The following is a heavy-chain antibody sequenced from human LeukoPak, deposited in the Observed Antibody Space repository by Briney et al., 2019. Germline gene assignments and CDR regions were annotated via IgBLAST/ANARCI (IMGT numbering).Heavy chain of an antibody. V-gene: IGHV4-4*02. CDR1: GGSISSSNW. CDR2: IYHSGST. Sequence: SETLSLTCAASGGSISSSNWWSWVRQPPGKGLEWIGEIYHSGSTNYNPSLKSRVTISVDKSKNQFSLKLSSVTAADTAVYYCASRRYYYDSSGLDYWGQGTLVTVSS. D-gene: IGHD3-22*01. CDR3: ASRRYYYDSSGLDY. J-gene: IGHJ4*02.